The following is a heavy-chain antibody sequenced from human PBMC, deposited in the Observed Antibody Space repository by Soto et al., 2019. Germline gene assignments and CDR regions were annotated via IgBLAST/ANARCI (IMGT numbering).Heavy chain of an antibody. Sequence: QVQRVQSGAELKKPGSSVNVSCAASGGTFKTYTINWVRQAPGQGLEWIGQIIPMDDSANYAQRFQGRVTISADKSTNIAYMEMSGLRSEDTALYYCATGRTYSGSYCFDYWGQGTLVSVSS. CDR1: GGTFKTYT. J-gene: IGHJ4*02. CDR3: ATGRTYSGSYCFDY. CDR2: IIPMDDSA. D-gene: IGHD1-26*01. V-gene: IGHV1-69*06.